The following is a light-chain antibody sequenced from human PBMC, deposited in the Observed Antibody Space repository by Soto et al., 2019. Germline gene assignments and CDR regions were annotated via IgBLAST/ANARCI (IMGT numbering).Light chain of an antibody. CDR3: AAWDDSLGGHAV. CDR2: RNN. V-gene: IGLV1-47*01. J-gene: IGLJ7*01. Sequence: QSVLTRAPSASGTPGQRVTISCSGSSSNIGSNYVYWYQQLPGTAPKLLIYRNNQRPSGVPDRFSGSKSGTSASLAISGLQSEDEADYYWAAWDDSLGGHAVFGGGTQLTVL. CDR1: SSNIGSNY.